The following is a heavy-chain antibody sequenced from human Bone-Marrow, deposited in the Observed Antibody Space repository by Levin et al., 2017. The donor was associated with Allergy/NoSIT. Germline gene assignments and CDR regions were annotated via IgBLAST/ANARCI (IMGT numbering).Heavy chain of an antibody. V-gene: IGHV3-33*01. CDR1: GFTFSSYG. CDR3: ARDWEYSSSSVGY. D-gene: IGHD6-6*01. CDR2: IWYDGSNK. Sequence: LSLTCAASGFTFSSYGMHWVRQAPGKGLEWVAVIWYDGSNKYYADSVKGRFTISRDNSKNTLYLQMNSLRAEDTAVYYCARDWEYSSSSVGYWGQGTLVTVSS. J-gene: IGHJ4*02.